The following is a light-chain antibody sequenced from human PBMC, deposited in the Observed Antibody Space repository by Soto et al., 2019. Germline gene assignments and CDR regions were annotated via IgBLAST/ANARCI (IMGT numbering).Light chain of an antibody. J-gene: IGKJ2*01. Sequence: EVVLTQSPGTLSLSPGESATLSCRASQSVSNNYFAWYQQKPGQAPRLLIFGSLDRATGIADRFSGSGSGTDFTLTISRLEPEDFAVYYCYQYGSSPPYTVGQGPKMEIK. V-gene: IGKV3-20*01. CDR1: QSVSNNY. CDR2: GSL. CDR3: YQYGSSPPYT.